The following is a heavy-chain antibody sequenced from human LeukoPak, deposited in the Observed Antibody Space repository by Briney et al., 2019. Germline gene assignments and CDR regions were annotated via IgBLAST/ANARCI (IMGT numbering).Heavy chain of an antibody. CDR2: INPNSGGT. Sequence: ASVKVSCKASGYTFTAHYMHWVRQAPGQGLEWMGWINPNSGGTKYVQKFQGRVTMTRDTSIRTVFMELSRLTSDGTAVYYCARDYYDSSGFGAFDIWGQGTMVTVSS. V-gene: IGHV1-2*02. CDR3: ARDYYDSSGFGAFDI. CDR1: GYTFTAHY. J-gene: IGHJ3*02. D-gene: IGHD3-22*01.